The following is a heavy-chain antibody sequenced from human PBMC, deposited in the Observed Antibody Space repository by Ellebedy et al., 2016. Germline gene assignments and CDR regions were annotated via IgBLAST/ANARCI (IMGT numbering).Heavy chain of an antibody. CDR1: GFTFDDYA. D-gene: IGHD6-19*01. V-gene: IGHV3-9*01. J-gene: IGHJ5*02. CDR3: AKGSSGWSRRWFDP. CDR2: ISWNSGSI. Sequence: SLKISXAASGFTFDDYAMHWVRQAPGKGLEWVSGISWNSGSIGYADSVKGRFTISRDNAKNSLYLQMNSLRAEDTALYYCAKGSSGWSRRWFDPWGQGTLVTVSS.